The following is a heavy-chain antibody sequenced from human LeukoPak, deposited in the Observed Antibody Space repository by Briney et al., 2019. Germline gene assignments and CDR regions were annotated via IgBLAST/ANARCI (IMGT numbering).Heavy chain of an antibody. V-gene: IGHV1-69*05. CDR2: IIPIFGTA. Sequence: GSSVKVSCKASGGTFSSYAISWVRQAPGQGLEWMGRIIPIFGTANYAQKFQGRVTITTDESTSTAYMELSSLRSEDTAVYYCARERGDDIVVVVAATTWFDPWGQGTLVTVSS. CDR3: ARERGDDIVVVVAATTWFDP. J-gene: IGHJ5*02. CDR1: GGTFSSYA. D-gene: IGHD2-15*01.